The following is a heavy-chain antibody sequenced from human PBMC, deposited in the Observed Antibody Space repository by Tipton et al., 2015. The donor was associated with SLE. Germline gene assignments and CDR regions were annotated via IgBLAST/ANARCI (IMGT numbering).Heavy chain of an antibody. CDR2: IYTSGST. CDR1: GGSISSGIYY. D-gene: IGHD3-3*01. Sequence: LRLSCTVSGGSISSGIYYWSWIRQPAGKGLEWIGRIYTSGSTNYNPSLKSRVTISVDTSKNQFSLKLRSVTAADTAVYYCARSPGDFWSGLGYWGQGTLVTVSS. V-gene: IGHV4-61*02. J-gene: IGHJ4*02. CDR3: ARSPGDFWSGLGY.